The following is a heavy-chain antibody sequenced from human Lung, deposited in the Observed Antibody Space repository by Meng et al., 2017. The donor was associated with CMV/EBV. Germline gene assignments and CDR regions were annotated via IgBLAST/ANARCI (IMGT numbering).Heavy chain of an antibody. Sequence: GEXXTISCTTSGYTFATSWIGWVRQMPGKGLEWMGIIYPGDSDTKYSPSFQGQVTISADKSLNTAYLQWSSLQASDTAIYYCARTNTPMFTWGPYFDYWGQGTXVTVSS. D-gene: IGHD5-18*01. CDR3: ARTNTPMFTWGPYFDY. V-gene: IGHV5-51*01. CDR2: IYPGDSDT. CDR1: GYTFATSW. J-gene: IGHJ4*02.